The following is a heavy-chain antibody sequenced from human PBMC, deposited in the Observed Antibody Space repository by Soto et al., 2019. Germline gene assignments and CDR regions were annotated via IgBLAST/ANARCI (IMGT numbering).Heavy chain of an antibody. J-gene: IGHJ3*02. CDR1: GCSFRTYT. V-gene: IGHV1-69*02. CDR3: TRGSLSPEVLDI. Sequence: QGQLVQSGVEVKKPGSSVKVSCMASGCSFRTYTIFWVRQAPGQVLEWMGRIITMFDIATYAQKVQGRVTFNTDKSTGTVYMQMISMTSDDTAIYFCTRGSLSPEVLDIWGQGTLVTVSS. D-gene: IGHD6-6*01. CDR2: IITMFDIA.